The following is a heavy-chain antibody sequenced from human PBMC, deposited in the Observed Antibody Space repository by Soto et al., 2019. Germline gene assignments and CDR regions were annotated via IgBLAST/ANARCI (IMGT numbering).Heavy chain of an antibody. CDR2: IWYDGSNK. CDR1: GFTFSSFG. J-gene: IGHJ4*02. D-gene: IGHD3-22*01. V-gene: IGHV3-33*01. CDR3: ASGANYYDSRGYSRTFGDY. Sequence: QVQLVESGGGVVQPGRSLRLSCAASGFTFSSFGMHWVRQAPGKGLEWVAVIWYDGSNKYYADSVKGRFTISRDNSKNTLYLQMNSLRAEDTAVYYCASGANYYDSRGYSRTFGDYWGQGTLVTVSS.